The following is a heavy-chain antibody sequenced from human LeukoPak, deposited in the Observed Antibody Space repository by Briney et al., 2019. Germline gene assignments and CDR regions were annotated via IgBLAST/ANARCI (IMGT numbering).Heavy chain of an antibody. D-gene: IGHD3-22*01. J-gene: IGHJ4*02. CDR3: ARDKNYDSSGYYYY. CDR2: IIPIFGIA. V-gene: IGHV1-69*04. Sequence: GSPVKVSCKASGGTFSSYAISWVRQAPGQGLEWMGRIIPIFGIANYAQKFQGRVTITADKSTSTAYMELSSLRSEDTAVYYCARDKNYDSSGYYYYWGQGTLVTVSS. CDR1: GGTFSSYA.